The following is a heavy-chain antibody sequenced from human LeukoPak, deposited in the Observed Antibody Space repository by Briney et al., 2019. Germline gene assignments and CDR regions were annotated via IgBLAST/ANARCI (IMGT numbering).Heavy chain of an antibody. D-gene: IGHD6-13*01. Sequence: PGGSLRLSCAASGFTFSSYAMSWVRQAPGKGLEWVSAISGSGGSTYYADSVKGRFTISRDNSKNTLYLQMNSLRAEDTAVYDCAKDARWYSSSWALKGVVDHWGQGTLVTVSS. J-gene: IGHJ4*02. CDR2: ISGSGGST. V-gene: IGHV3-23*01. CDR3: AKDARWYSSSWALKGVVDH. CDR1: GFTFSSYA.